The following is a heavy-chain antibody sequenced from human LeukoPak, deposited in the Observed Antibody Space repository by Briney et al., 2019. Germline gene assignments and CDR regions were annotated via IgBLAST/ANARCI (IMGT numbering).Heavy chain of an antibody. Sequence: GGSLRLSCAASGFTFSSYAMSWVRQAPGKGLEWVSAISGSGGSTYYADSVKGRFTISRDNSKNTLYLQMNSLSAEDTAVYYCAKDSNTAMVLSNFDYWGQGTLVTVSS. CDR3: AKDSNTAMVLSNFDY. J-gene: IGHJ4*02. V-gene: IGHV3-23*01. D-gene: IGHD5-18*01. CDR1: GFTFSSYA. CDR2: ISGSGGST.